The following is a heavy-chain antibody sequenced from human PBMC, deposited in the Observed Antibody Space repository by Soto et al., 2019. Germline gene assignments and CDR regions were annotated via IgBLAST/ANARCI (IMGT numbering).Heavy chain of an antibody. CDR2: IGTLSDT. CDR3: ARWRSFTHDSPPPPIFAP. CDR1: GFAFSTFD. J-gene: IGHJ5*02. D-gene: IGHD3-16*01. V-gene: IGHV3-13*01. Sequence: GGSLRLSCAGSGFAFSTFDIHWVRQAPGKGLEWVSGIGTLSDTFYAASVQGRFTISRQNAKNSVYLQMNSLRAGDTAFYYCARWRSFTHDSPPPPIFAPSGQGPLVTVS.